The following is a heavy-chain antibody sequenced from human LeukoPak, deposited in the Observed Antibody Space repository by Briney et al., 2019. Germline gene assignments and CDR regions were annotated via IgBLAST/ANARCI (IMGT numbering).Heavy chain of an antibody. CDR1: GGSISSGSYY. Sequence: PSQTLSLTCTVSGGSISSGSYYWSWIRQPPGKGLEWIRYIYYSGSTNYNPSLKSRVTISVDTSKNQFSLKLSSVTAADTAVYYCARVPCSSTSCYQDWGQGTLVTVSS. CDR2: IYYSGST. V-gene: IGHV4-61*01. J-gene: IGHJ4*02. CDR3: ARVPCSSTSCYQD. D-gene: IGHD2-2*01.